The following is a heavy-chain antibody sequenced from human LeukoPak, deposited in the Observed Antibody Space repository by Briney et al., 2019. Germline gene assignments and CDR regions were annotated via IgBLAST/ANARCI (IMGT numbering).Heavy chain of an antibody. CDR2: IYYSGST. CDR3: ARGGAAAGQFDY. D-gene: IGHD6-13*01. CDR1: GGSISSGDYY. V-gene: IGHV4-30-4*08. J-gene: IGHJ4*02. Sequence: PSETLSLTCTVSGGSISSGDYYWSWIRQPPGKGLEWIGYIYYSGSTYYNPSLKSRVTISVDTSKNQFSLKLSSVTAADTAVYYCARGGAAAGQFDYWGQGTLVTVSS.